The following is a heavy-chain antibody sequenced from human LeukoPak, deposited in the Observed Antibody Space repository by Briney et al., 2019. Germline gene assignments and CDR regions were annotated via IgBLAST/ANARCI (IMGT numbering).Heavy chain of an antibody. CDR3: ARHPFQYPXDH. V-gene: IGHV4-59*08. Sequence: SETLSLTCTVSGGSISSYYWSWIRQSPGKGLEWIGYIYHSGHTMSNPSLKSRVSLSLDTSNNQFSLKLSSVTAADTAVYYCARHPFQYPXDHWGQGTVV. J-gene: IGHJ5*02. CDR2: IYHSGHT. D-gene: IGHD2/OR15-2a*01. CDR1: GGSISSYY.